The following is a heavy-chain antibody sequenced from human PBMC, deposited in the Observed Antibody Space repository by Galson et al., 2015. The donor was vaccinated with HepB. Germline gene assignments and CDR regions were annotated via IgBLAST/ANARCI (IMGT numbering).Heavy chain of an antibody. V-gene: IGHV3-21*01. Sequence: SLRLSCAASGFTFSSSGMNWVRQAPGKGLEWVSSISSSSGYMYYADSVKGRFTISRDNTKNSLYLQMNSLRVEDTAVYYCARDLDYYDTTGSPHWGQGTLV. CDR1: GFTFSSSG. J-gene: IGHJ4*02. D-gene: IGHD3-22*01. CDR3: ARDLDYYDTTGSPH. CDR2: ISSSSGYM.